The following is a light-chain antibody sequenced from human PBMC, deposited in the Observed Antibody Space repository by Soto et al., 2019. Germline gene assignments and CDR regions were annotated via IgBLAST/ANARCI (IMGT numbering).Light chain of an antibody. CDR2: SAS. CDR3: QQFYSIPRIT. J-gene: IGKJ5*01. Sequence: GVRVTMTCWASQGISSCLAWYQQKPSEVPKLIIYSASSLQSGVPSRFNDSGSGTDYTLTISTLQPEDFATYYCQQFYSIPRITFGQGTRLEAK. CDR1: QGISSC. V-gene: IGKV1D-43*01.